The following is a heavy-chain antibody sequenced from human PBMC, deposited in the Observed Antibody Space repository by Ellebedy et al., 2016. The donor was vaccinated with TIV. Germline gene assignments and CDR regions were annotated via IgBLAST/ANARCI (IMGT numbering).Heavy chain of an antibody. CDR2: MKQDGSEK. V-gene: IGHV3-7*03. Sequence: GESLKISCAASGFTFSNYWMTWVRQAPGRGLEWVANMKQDGSEKYYVDSVKGRFTISRDNAKNSLYLQMNSLRAEDTAVYYCAGRAYNWNDGSLFGYWGQGTLVTVSS. CDR3: AGRAYNWNDGSLFGY. D-gene: IGHD1-1*01. CDR1: GFTFSNYW. J-gene: IGHJ4*02.